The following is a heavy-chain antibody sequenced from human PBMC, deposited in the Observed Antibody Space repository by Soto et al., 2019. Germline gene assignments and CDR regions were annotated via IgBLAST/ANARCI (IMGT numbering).Heavy chain of an antibody. J-gene: IGHJ4*02. CDR1: GFSLSTSEVG. Sequence: QITLKESGPTLVKPTQTLTLTCTFSGFSLSTSEVGVGWIRQPPGKALEWLALIYWDDDKRYSPSLKSRLTITKDTSKNQVVLTMANMDPVDTATYYCAHSRYYGSGHIYYSDYWGQGTLVTVSS. CDR2: IYWDDDK. CDR3: AHSRYYGSGHIYYSDY. D-gene: IGHD3-10*01. V-gene: IGHV2-5*02.